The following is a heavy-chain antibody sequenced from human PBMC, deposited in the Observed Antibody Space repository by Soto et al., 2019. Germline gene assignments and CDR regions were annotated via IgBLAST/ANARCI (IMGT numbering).Heavy chain of an antibody. CDR1: GYTLVNYG. D-gene: IGHD2-15*01. CDR2: ISANDGQT. Sequence: QVKLVQSGAEVKRPGASVKVSCEASGYTLVNYGLRWVRQAPGHGPEWMGYISANDGQTESSQSFKGRLTLTRDTSTNTVYRDLSSLTSDDTSIYYYARDRSGGHHFGFYYYYVVDVWGRWTSVSVFS. CDR3: ARDRSGGHHFGFYYYYVVDV. V-gene: IGHV1-18*04. J-gene: IGHJ6*02.